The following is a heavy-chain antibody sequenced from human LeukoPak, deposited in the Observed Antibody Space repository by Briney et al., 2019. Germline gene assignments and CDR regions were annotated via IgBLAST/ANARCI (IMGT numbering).Heavy chain of an antibody. J-gene: IGHJ6*02. CDR2: ISYDGSNK. D-gene: IGHD4-17*01. Sequence: GGSLRLSFAASGFTFSSYAMHWVRQAPGKGLEWVAVISYDGSNKYYADSVNGRFTISRDNSKNTLYLQMNSLRAEDTAVYYCAREHDYGDYGSGMDVWGQGTTVTVSS. CDR3: AREHDYGDYGSGMDV. V-gene: IGHV3-30-3*01. CDR1: GFTFSSYA.